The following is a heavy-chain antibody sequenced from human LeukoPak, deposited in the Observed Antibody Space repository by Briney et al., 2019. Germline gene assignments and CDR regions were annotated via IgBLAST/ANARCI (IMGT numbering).Heavy chain of an antibody. CDR2: ISAYNGNT. V-gene: IGHV1-18*01. CDR3: ARGDYYDTPGDAFDI. J-gene: IGHJ3*02. Sequence: GASVKVSCKASGYTFTSYGIGWVRQAPGQGLEWMGWISAYNGNTNYAQKLQGRVTMTTDTSTSTAYMELRSLRSDDTAVYYCARGDYYDTPGDAFDIWGQGTMVTVSS. D-gene: IGHD3-22*01. CDR1: GYTFTSYG.